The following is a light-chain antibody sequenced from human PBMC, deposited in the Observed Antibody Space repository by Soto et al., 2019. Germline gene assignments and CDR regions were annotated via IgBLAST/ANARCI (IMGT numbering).Light chain of an antibody. V-gene: IGKV4-1*01. CDR3: QQSYRTPYT. Sequence: DIVMTQSPDSLTVSLGERATVNCTSRQSVFYSSKNRNYLAWFQQKPGQSPKLLIFWASSRESGVPARFSGSGSGTDFTLTISSLQAEDVAVYHCQQSYRTPYTFVQGTKLEI. J-gene: IGKJ2*01. CDR2: WAS. CDR1: QSVFYSSKNRNY.